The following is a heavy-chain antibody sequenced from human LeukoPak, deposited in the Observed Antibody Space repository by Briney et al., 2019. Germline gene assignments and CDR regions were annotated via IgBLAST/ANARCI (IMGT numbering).Heavy chain of an antibody. Sequence: PGGSLRLSCAASGFTFSSYGMHWVRQAPGKGLEWVAFIRYDGSNKYYADSVKGRFTISRDNSKNTLYLQMNSLRAEDTAVYYCAKGLSYYPPFAYWGQGTLVTVSS. CDR1: GFTFSSYG. J-gene: IGHJ4*02. D-gene: IGHD3-10*01. V-gene: IGHV3-30*02. CDR2: IRYDGSNK. CDR3: AKGLSYYPPFAY.